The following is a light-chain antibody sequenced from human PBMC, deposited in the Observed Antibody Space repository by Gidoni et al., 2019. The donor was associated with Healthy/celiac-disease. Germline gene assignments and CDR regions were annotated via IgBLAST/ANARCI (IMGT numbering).Light chain of an antibody. V-gene: IGKV1-33*01. CDR1: QDISNY. Sequence: DIQMTQSPSSLSASVGDRVTITCQASQDISNYLNWYQQKPGKAPKLLIYDASNLETGVPSRLSGSGSGTDFTFTISSLQPEDIATYYCQQYDNPALTFGGGTKVEIK. CDR3: QQYDNPALT. CDR2: DAS. J-gene: IGKJ4*01.